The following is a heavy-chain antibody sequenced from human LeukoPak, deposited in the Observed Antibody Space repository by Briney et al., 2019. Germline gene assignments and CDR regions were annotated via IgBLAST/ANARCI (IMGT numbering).Heavy chain of an antibody. Sequence: SETLSLTCTVSGGSISSSSFYWGWIRQPPGKGLEWIGSIYYSGSTYDNPSLKSRVTISVDTSRNQVSLKLRSVTAADTAVYYCARLLYDRSGYYYFDHGGQGALVTVSS. J-gene: IGHJ4*02. D-gene: IGHD3-22*01. CDR3: ARLLYDRSGYYYFDH. CDR1: GGSISSSSFY. V-gene: IGHV4-39*01. CDR2: IYYSGST.